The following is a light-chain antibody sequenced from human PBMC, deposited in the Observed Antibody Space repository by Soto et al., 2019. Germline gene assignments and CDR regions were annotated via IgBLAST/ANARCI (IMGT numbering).Light chain of an antibody. CDR3: SSYTSRSTLGV. V-gene: IGLV2-14*03. CDR1: NSDIGGYNY. J-gene: IGLJ2*01. CDR2: DVS. Sequence: QSALTQPASVSGSPGQSITISCTGTNSDIGGYNYVSWYQQHPGKAPKLMIYDVSNRPSGVSYRFSGSKSGSTASLTISGLQAEDEADDYCSSYTSRSTLGVFGGGTKLTVL.